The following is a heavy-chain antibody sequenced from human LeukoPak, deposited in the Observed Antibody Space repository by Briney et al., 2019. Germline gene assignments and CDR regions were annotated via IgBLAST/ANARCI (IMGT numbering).Heavy chain of an antibody. Sequence: GGSLRLSCAASGFTFDDYAMHWVRQAPGKGLEWVSGISWNSGSIGYADSVKGRFTISRDNAKNSLYLQMNSLRAEDTALYYCAKDMVAVAGPLGYWGQGTLVTVSS. V-gene: IGHV3-9*01. CDR1: GFTFDDYA. CDR2: ISWNSGSI. J-gene: IGHJ4*02. D-gene: IGHD6-19*01. CDR3: AKDMVAVAGPLGY.